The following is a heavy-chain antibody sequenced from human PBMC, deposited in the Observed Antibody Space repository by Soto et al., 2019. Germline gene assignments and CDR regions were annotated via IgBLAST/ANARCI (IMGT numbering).Heavy chain of an antibody. CDR2: IFSNDEK. D-gene: IGHD2-21*01. CDR3: ARDSYSPYYYYGMDV. V-gene: IGHV2-26*01. CDR1: GFSLSNARMG. J-gene: IGHJ6*02. Sequence: QVTLKESGPVLVKPTETLTLTCTVSGFSLSNARMGVSWIRQPPGKALEWLAHIFSNDEKSYSTSLKSRLTISTDTSKSQVVRTMTNMDPVDTATYYCARDSYSPYYYYGMDVWGQGTTVTVSS.